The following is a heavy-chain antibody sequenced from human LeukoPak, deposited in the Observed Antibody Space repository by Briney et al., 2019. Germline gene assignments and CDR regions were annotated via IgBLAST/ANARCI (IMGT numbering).Heavy chain of an antibody. CDR1: GFTFNSYT. CDR3: AKERLESGAFDI. CDR2: IYSGGAT. D-gene: IGHD3-10*01. J-gene: IGHJ3*02. Sequence: PGGSLRLSCAASGFTFNSYTMSWVRQAPGKGLEWVSVIYSGGATYYADSLKGRFTISRDNSKNTLYLQMNSLRAEDTAVYYCAKERLESGAFDIWGQGTMVNVSS. V-gene: IGHV3-66*01.